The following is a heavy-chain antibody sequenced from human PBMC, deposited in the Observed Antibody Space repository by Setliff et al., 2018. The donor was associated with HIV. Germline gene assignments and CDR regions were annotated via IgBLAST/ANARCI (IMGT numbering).Heavy chain of an antibody. V-gene: IGHV1-69-2*01. CDR1: GYTFTDRF. CDR2: RYPRGDGT. Sequence: ASVKVSCKASGYTFTDRFITWFQQAPGKGLEWMGRRYPRGDGTIYAERFRGRLTFSADTSTHTGYMQLDNLKSVDTAMYFCAAGPFNWGQYFWGHGTLVTVSS. D-gene: IGHD3-16*01. J-gene: IGHJ4*01. CDR3: AAGPFNWGQYF.